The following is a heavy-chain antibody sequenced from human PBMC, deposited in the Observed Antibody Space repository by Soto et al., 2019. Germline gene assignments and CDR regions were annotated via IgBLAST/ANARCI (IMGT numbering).Heavy chain of an antibody. D-gene: IGHD3-10*01. Sequence: SETLSLTCTVSGDSITSSYWWSWVRQPPGRGLEWIGYIYYSGSTYYNPSLKSRVTISVDTSKNQFSLKLSSVTAADTAVYYCARDRFIVRGVIIRHNWFDPWGQGTLVTVAS. V-gene: IGHV4-28*03. CDR2: IYYSGST. J-gene: IGHJ5*02. CDR3: ARDRFIVRGVIIRHNWFDP. CDR1: GDSITSSYW.